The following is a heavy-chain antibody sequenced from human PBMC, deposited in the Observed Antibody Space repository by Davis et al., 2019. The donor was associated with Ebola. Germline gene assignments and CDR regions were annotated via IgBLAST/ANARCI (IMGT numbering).Heavy chain of an antibody. D-gene: IGHD3-3*01. CDR2: ISWNSGSI. Sequence: PGGSLRLSCAASGFTFDDYAMHWVRQAPGKGLEWVSGISWNSGSIGYADSVKGRFTISRDNAKNSLYLQMNSLRAEDTALYYCAKASIFGVVIPYFDYWGQGTLVTVSS. CDR1: GFTFDDYA. J-gene: IGHJ4*02. V-gene: IGHV3-9*01. CDR3: AKASIFGVVIPYFDY.